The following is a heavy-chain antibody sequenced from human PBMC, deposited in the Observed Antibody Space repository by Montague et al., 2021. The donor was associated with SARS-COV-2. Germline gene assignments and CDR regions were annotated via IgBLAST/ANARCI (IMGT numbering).Heavy chain of an antibody. D-gene: IGHD3-10*01. Sequence: SETLSLTCTVSGYSIGSGYYWGWIRPPPGRGLEWIGSIYHSGSTYYNPSLKSRVTISVDTSKNQFSLKLSSVTAADTAVYYCARDCYDYGSGSYQRWFDPWGQGTLVTVSS. CDR1: GYSIGSGYY. J-gene: IGHJ5*02. CDR3: ARDCYDYGSGSYQRWFDP. CDR2: IYHSGST. V-gene: IGHV4-38-2*02.